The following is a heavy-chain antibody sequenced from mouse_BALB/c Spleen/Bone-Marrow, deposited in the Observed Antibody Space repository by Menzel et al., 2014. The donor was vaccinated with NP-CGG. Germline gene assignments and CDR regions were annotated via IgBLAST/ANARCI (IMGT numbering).Heavy chain of an antibody. Sequence: EVKLVESGGGLVQPGGSLRLSCETSGFTFTDYYMSWVRQPPGKALEWLGFIRNKAKGYTTDYSASVKGRFTISRENSQSISYLQMNTLRAEDSATYYCARDENVGIYWYFDVWGAGTTVTVSS. V-gene: IGHV7-3*02. CDR2: IRNKAKGYTT. J-gene: IGHJ1*01. CDR3: ARDENVGIYWYFDV. CDR1: GFTFTDYY.